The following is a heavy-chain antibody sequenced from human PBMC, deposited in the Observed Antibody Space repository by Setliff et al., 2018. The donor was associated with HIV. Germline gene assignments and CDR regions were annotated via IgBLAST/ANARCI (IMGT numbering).Heavy chain of an antibody. D-gene: IGHD3-22*01. CDR1: GGSISRSPHY. CDR2: FGNSGDTT. CDR3: AFDSRGYFSDPLDS. J-gene: IGHJ4*02. Sequence: ETLSLTCTVSGGSISRSPHYWGWIRQAPGKGLEWVSVFGNSGDTTYYTDSVKGRFSLSRDSSKNTLYLQMNNLSAEDTAVYYCAFDSRGYFSDPLDSWGQGTPVTVSS. V-gene: IGHV3-23*01.